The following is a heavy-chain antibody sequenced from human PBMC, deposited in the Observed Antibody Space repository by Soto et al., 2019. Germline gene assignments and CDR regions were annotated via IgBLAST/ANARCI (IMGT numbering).Heavy chain of an antibody. J-gene: IGHJ6*02. V-gene: IGHV4-30-4*01. CDR2: IYYSGTT. D-gene: IGHD5-18*01. CDR1: GGSISSGDYY. Sequence: SETLSLTCPVSGGSISSGDYYWSWIRQPPGKGLEWIGYIYYSGTTYYNPSLKSRVTISVDTSKNQFSLKVNSVTAADTAVYYCXRALIQLWPHYYYGMDVWGQGTTVTVSS. CDR3: XRALIQLWPHYYYGMDV.